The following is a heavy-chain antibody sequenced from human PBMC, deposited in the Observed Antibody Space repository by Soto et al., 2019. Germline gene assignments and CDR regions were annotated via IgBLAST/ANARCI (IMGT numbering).Heavy chain of an antibody. D-gene: IGHD2-2*01. CDR2: MNPNSGNT. CDR3: AIRYCSSTSCWPSFWVWFDP. Sequence: GASVKVSCKASGYTFTSYDINWVRQATGQGLEWMGWMNPNSGNTGYAQKFQGRVTMTRNTSISTAYMELSSLRSEDTAVYYCAIRYCSSTSCWPSFWVWFDPWGQGTLVTVSS. J-gene: IGHJ5*02. V-gene: IGHV1-8*01. CDR1: GYTFTSYD.